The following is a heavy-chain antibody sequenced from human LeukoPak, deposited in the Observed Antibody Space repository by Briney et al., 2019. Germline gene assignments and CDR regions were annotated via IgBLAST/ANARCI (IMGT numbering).Heavy chain of an antibody. J-gene: IGHJ4*02. CDR3: AKDGTTTITFDY. V-gene: IGHV3-23*01. CDR2: ISGSGGST. CDR1: GFTFSSYA. Sequence: PGGSLTLSCAASGFTFSSYAMSWVRQAPGKGLEYVSVISGSGGSTHYRDSVKGRFTISRDNSKNTLYLQMNSLRVEDTAVYYCAKDGTTTITFDYWGQGTLVTVSS. D-gene: IGHD1-1*01.